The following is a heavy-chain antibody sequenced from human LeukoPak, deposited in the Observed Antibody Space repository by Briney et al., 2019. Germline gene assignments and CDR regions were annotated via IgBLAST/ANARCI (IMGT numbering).Heavy chain of an antibody. D-gene: IGHD6-13*01. V-gene: IGHV3-21*01. J-gene: IGHJ5*02. CDR3: ARFQQLGNWFDP. CDR2: ISSSSSYI. CDR1: GFTFSSYS. Sequence: GGALRLSCAASGFTFSSYSMNWVRQAPGKGLEWVSSISSSSSYIYYADSVKGRFTISRDNAKNSLYLQMDSLRAEDTAVYYCARFQQLGNWFDPWGQGTLVTVSS.